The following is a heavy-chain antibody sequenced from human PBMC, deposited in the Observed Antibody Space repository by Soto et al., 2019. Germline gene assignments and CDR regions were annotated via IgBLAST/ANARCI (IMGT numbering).Heavy chain of an antibody. CDR1: GGSFSGYY. V-gene: IGHV4-34*01. D-gene: IGHD5-12*01. CDR2: INHSGST. Sequence: QVQLQQWGAGLLKPSETLSLTCAVYGGSFSGYYWSWIRQPPGKGLEWIGEINHSGSTNYNPSLKSRVTISVDTSKNQFSLKLSSVTAADTAVYYRARGHIVATIYTKGLDYWGQGTLVTVSS. CDR3: ARGHIVATIYTKGLDY. J-gene: IGHJ4*02.